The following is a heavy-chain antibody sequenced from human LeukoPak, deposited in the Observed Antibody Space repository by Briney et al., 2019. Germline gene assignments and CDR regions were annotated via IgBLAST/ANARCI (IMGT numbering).Heavy chain of an antibody. V-gene: IGHV1-8*01. CDR2: MNPNSGNT. CDR1: GYPLTRYD. J-gene: IGHJ6*03. CDR3: ARDPSRYSSVERSVGRWFYYYMDV. Sequence: GASVKVSCKASGYPLTRYDINWVRQATGQGLEWMGWMNPNSGNTGYAQNFQGRVTMTRNTSINTAYMELSSLRSEDTAVYYCARDPSRYSSVERSVGRWFYYYMDVWGQGTTVTVSS. D-gene: IGHD3-22*01.